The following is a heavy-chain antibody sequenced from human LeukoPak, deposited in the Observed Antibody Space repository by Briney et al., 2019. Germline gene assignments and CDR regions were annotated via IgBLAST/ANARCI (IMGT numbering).Heavy chain of an antibody. CDR3: ARATRPRGDFDY. V-gene: IGHV4-38-2*02. CDR1: NYSISSDYY. D-gene: IGHD6-6*01. J-gene: IGHJ4*02. CDR2: LFHSGTI. Sequence: SETLSLTCTVSNYSISSDYYWGWIRQPPGKGLEWIGSLFHSGTIYYTPSLKSRVTTSVDTSNNRFSLKLMSVTAADTAVYYCARATRPRGDFDYWGQGTLVTVSS.